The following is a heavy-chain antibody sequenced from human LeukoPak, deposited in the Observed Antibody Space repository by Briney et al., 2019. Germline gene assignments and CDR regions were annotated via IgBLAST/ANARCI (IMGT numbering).Heavy chain of an antibody. CDR2: INSDGSST. J-gene: IGHJ4*02. Sequence: PGGSLRLSCAASGFTFSSYAMSWVRQAPGKGLEWVSRINSDGSSTSYADSVKGRFTISRDNAKKSLYLQMNSLRAEDTAVYYCARPLSGTTDFDYWGQGTLVTVSS. V-gene: IGHV3-74*01. CDR1: GFTFSSYA. CDR3: ARPLSGTTDFDY. D-gene: IGHD1-20*01.